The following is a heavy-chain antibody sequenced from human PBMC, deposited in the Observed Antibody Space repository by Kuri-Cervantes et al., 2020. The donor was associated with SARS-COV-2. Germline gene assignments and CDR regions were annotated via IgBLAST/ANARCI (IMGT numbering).Heavy chain of an antibody. CDR2: INHSGST. CDR1: GGSFSGYH. Sequence: SQTLSLTCAVYGGSFSGYHWSWIRQPPGKGLEWIGEINHSGSTNYNPSLKSRVTISVDTSKNRFSLKLSSVTAADTAVYYCARGSSSSTFYYYYYGMDVWGHGTMVTVAS. D-gene: IGHD6-6*01. CDR3: ARGSSSSTFYYYYYGMDV. V-gene: IGHV4-34*01. J-gene: IGHJ6*02.